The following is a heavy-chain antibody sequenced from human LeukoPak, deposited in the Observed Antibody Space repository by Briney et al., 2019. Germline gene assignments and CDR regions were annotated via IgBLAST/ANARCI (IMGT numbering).Heavy chain of an antibody. V-gene: IGHV3-48*01. CDR2: ISSSSSTI. J-gene: IGHJ4*02. CDR3: ARGGDSYDLDC. D-gene: IGHD5-18*01. CDR1: GFTFSSYS. Sequence: PSGTLRLSCAASGFTFSSYSLNWVRQAPGKGLEWVSYISSSSSTIYYADSVRGRFTISRANTTNSLYLQMNSLRAADTAVYYFARGGDSYDLDCWGQGTPVTASS.